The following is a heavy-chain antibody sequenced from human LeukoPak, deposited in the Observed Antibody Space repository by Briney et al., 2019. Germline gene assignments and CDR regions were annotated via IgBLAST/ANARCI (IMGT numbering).Heavy chain of an antibody. J-gene: IGHJ3*02. D-gene: IGHD4-23*01. Sequence: GGSLRLSCAASGFTFSDYYMSWIRQAPGKGLDCVSYISSSGSTIYYADSVKGRFTISRDNAKNSLYLQMNSLRAEDTAIYYCARDTLEYSNSPDALDIWGQGTMVTVSS. CDR1: GFTFSDYY. V-gene: IGHV3-11*04. CDR3: ARDTLEYSNSPDALDI. CDR2: ISSSGSTI.